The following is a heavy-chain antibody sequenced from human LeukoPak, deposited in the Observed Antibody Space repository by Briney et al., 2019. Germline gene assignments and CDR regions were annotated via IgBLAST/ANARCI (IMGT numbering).Heavy chain of an antibody. CDR2: YEPEDGET. CDR1: GYTLSVLP. V-gene: IGHV1-24*01. CDR3: ATRTVPTAIHSAFDI. Sequence: ASVKVTCKSSGYTLSVLPIHWVRQAPGKGLECMGGYEPEDGETFYTQEFQGRVTMTEDISTDTAYMELSSLRSDDTAMYYCATRTVPTAIHSAFDIWGQGTMVTVSS. D-gene: IGHD2-2*02. J-gene: IGHJ3*02.